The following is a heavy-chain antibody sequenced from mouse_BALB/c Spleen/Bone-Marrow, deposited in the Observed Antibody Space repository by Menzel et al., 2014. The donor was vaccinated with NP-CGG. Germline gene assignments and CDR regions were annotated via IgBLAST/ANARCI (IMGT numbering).Heavy chain of an antibody. J-gene: IGHJ4*01. Sequence: EVQLQQSGAELVKPGASVKLSCTASGFNIKDTYMHWVKQRPEQGLEWIGGIYPANGDTKYDPKFQGKAPITADTSSNTAYLQLSSLTSEDTAVYYCARYGNGLMDYWGQGTSVTVSS. CDR3: ARYGNGLMDY. D-gene: IGHD2-1*01. V-gene: IGHV14-3*02. CDR2: IYPANGDT. CDR1: GFNIKDTY.